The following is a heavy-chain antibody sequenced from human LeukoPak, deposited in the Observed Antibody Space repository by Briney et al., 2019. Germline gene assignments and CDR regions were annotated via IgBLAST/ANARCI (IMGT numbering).Heavy chain of an antibody. Sequence: PGGSLRLSCAASGFTFSSYAMSWVRQAPGKGLEWVSGISGSGSSTYYADSVKGRFTISRDNSKNTLYLQMNSLRAEDTAVYYCAKDPVEQQLVRDFDYWGQGTLVTVSS. CDR2: ISGSGSST. J-gene: IGHJ4*02. D-gene: IGHD6-13*01. V-gene: IGHV3-23*01. CDR1: GFTFSSYA. CDR3: AKDPVEQQLVRDFDY.